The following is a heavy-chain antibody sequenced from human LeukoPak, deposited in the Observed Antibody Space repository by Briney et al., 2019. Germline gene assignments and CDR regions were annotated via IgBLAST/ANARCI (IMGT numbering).Heavy chain of an antibody. D-gene: IGHD3-22*01. Sequence: PGGSLRLSCAASGFTFGSYTMNWVRQAPGKGLEWVSHISHSSGTIHYADAVKGRFTVSRGNDKNSLYLQMNSLRAEDTAVYYCARDPNDNSGNFYPFDYWGQGTLVTVSP. CDR1: GFTFGSYT. V-gene: IGHV3-48*01. CDR2: ISHSSGTI. CDR3: ARDPNDNSGNFYPFDY. J-gene: IGHJ4*02.